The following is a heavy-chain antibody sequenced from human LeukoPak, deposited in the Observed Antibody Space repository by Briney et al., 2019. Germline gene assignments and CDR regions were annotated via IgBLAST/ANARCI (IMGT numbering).Heavy chain of an antibody. V-gene: IGHV5-51*01. CDR2: IYPGDSDT. J-gene: IGHJ4*02. CDR1: GYSFTTYW. CDR3: AVNYGSSSYSYDY. D-gene: IGHD3-22*01. Sequence: TGESLKISCKASGYSFTTYWIACVRQMPGKGLEWMGSIYPGDSDTKYSPSFQGQVTISADKSITTAYLQWSSLKASDTAIYYCAVNYGSSSYSYDYWGQGILVTVSS.